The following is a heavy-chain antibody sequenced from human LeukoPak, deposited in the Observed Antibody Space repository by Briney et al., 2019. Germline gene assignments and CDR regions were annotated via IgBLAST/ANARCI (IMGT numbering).Heavy chain of an antibody. D-gene: IGHD2-21*01. CDR2: IKQDGSQT. J-gene: IGHJ3*01. CDR1: GFTISTYW. Sequence: GGSLRPSCVASGFTISTYWMSWVRQAPGKGPEWVANIKQDGSQTHYVDSVKGRFTISRDNAKNSLYLQLNSLRAEDTGVYYCTRDAYADSATDAFDVWGQGTMVTVSS. CDR3: TRDAYADSATDAFDV. V-gene: IGHV3-7*01.